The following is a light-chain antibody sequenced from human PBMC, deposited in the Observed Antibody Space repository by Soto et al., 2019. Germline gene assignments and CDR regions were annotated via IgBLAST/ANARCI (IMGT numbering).Light chain of an antibody. Sequence: EIVLTQSPATLSLSPGERATLSCRASQSISNYLVWYQQKPGQAPRLLIYDASNRATGIPARFSGSGSGTVFTLTISSLEPEDFAVYYCQQRSNWPPLTFGPGTKVDIK. CDR1: QSISNY. CDR3: QQRSNWPPLT. V-gene: IGKV3-11*01. J-gene: IGKJ3*01. CDR2: DAS.